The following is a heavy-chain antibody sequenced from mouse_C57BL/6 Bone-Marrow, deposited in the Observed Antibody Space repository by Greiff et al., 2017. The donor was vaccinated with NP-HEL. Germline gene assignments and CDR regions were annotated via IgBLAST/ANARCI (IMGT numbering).Heavy chain of an antibody. CDR2: IYPRSGNT. J-gene: IGHJ3*01. CDR3: SSAY. V-gene: IGHV1-81*01. D-gene: IGHD1-1*01. CDR1: GYTFTSYG. Sequence: QVQLQQSGAELARPGASVKLSCKASGYTFTSYGISWVKQRPGQGLEWIGEIYPRSGNTYYNEKFKGKATLTADKSSSTAYMELRSLTSEDSAAYGSSSAYWGQGTLVTVSA.